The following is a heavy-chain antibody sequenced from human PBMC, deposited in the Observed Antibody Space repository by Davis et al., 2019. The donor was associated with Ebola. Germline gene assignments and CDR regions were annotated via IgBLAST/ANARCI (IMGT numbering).Heavy chain of an antibody. CDR2: ISAYNGNT. CDR3: ARGPGESSGYYYFY. D-gene: IGHD3-22*01. Sequence: ASVKVSCKASGYTFTSYYMHWVRQAPGQGLEWMGWISAYNGNTNYAQKLQGRVTMTTDTSTSTAYMDLSSLRSEDTAVYYCARGPGESSGYYYFYWGQGTLVTVSS. J-gene: IGHJ4*02. V-gene: IGHV1-18*04. CDR1: GYTFTSYY.